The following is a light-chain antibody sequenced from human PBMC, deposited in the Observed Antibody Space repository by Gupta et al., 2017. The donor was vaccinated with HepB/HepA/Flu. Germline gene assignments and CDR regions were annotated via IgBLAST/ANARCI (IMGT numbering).Light chain of an antibody. J-gene: IGKJ1*01. CDR2: GAS. CDR1: QSVSNNY. CDR3: LQYGSSPRT. V-gene: IGKV3-20*01. Sequence: EIVLTQSPGTLSLSPGERATLSCRASQSVSNNYLAWYQQKPGQAPRLLIYGASNRATAIPDRFSGSGSGTDFTLTINRLEPEDFAVYYCLQYGSSPRTFGQGTKVEIK.